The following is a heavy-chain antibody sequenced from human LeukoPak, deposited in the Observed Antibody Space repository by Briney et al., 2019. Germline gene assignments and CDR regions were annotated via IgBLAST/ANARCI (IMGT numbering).Heavy chain of an antibody. Sequence: GRSLRPSCAASGFTFSSYGMHWVRQAPGKGLEWVAVIWYDGSNKYYADSVKGRFTISRDNSKNTLYLQMNSLRAEDTAVYYCGAIVVVPAAHEGNDAFDIWGQGTMVTVSS. V-gene: IGHV3-33*01. CDR3: GAIVVVPAAHEGNDAFDI. D-gene: IGHD2-2*01. CDR1: GFTFSSYG. J-gene: IGHJ3*02. CDR2: IWYDGSNK.